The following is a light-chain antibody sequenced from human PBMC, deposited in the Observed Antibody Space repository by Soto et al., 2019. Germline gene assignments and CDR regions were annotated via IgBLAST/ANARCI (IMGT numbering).Light chain of an antibody. CDR2: GSS. CDR3: QLYGGSTPRGT. Sequence: EVVLTQSPGTLSLSPGARATLSCRASQSVNDNHSAWYQQQGGQAPRLLIYGSSTRATGVPERFSGSGFGTANSLIINRLEPEDFALYYCQLYGGSTPRGTFGPGTTVEI. J-gene: IGKJ3*01. CDR1: QSVNDNH. V-gene: IGKV3-20*01.